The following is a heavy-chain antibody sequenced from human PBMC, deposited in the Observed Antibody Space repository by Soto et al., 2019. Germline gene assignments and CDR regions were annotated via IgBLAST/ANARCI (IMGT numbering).Heavy chain of an antibody. J-gene: IGHJ4*01. CDR3: ARSGWGGPSGK. Sequence: QVQLVQSGAEVKKPGSSVKVSCRATGGPFSSYTFTRVRQASGQGLEWMGRIIPVLGLANYAQKIQDRVTITADNSTGTVYMELRGLISEDTAVYYCARSGWGGPSGKWGQGSLVTVSS. V-gene: IGHV1-69*02. CDR1: GGPFSSYT. D-gene: IGHD6-25*01. CDR2: IIPVLGLA.